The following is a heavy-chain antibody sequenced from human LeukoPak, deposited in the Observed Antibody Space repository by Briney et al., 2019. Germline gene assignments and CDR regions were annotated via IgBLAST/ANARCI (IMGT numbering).Heavy chain of an antibody. CDR1: GGSLSGYN. J-gene: IGHJ5*02. D-gene: IGHD2-2*01. CDR2: INHSGST. V-gene: IGHV4-34*01. CDR3: ARGDGGIVVVPAANWFDP. Sequence: SETLSLTCAVYGGSLSGYNWSWIRQPPGKGLEWIGEINHSGSTNYNPSLKSRVTISVDTSKNQFSLKLSSVTAADTAVYYCARGDGGIVVVPAANWFDPWGQGTLVTVSS.